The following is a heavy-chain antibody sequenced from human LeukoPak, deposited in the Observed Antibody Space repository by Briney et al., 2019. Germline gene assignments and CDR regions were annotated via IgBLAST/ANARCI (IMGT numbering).Heavy chain of an antibody. J-gene: IGHJ6*02. Sequence: PSETLSLTCAVYGGSFSGYYWSWIRQPPGKGLEWIGEINHSGSTNYNPSLKSRVTMSVDTSKNQFSLKLSSVTAADTAVYYCARDRTGGSGLYYGMDVWGQGTTVTVSS. CDR1: GGSFSGYY. V-gene: IGHV4-34*01. D-gene: IGHD2-15*01. CDR2: INHSGST. CDR3: ARDRTGGSGLYYGMDV.